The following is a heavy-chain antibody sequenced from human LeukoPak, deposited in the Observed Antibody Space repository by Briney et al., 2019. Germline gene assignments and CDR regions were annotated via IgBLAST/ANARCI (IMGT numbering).Heavy chain of an antibody. CDR2: ISSSSSTI. V-gene: IGHV3-48*01. CDR1: GFTFDDYA. D-gene: IGHD3-10*01. CDR3: ASSYGSGSYYLY. Sequence: GGSLRLSCAASGFTFDDYAMHWVRQAPGKGLEWVSGISSSSSTIYYADSVKGRFTISRDNAKNSLYLQMNSLRAEDTAVYYCASSYGSGSYYLYWGQGTLVTVSS. J-gene: IGHJ4*02.